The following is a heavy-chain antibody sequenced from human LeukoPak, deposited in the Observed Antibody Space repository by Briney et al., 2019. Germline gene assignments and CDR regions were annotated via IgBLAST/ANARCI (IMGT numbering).Heavy chain of an antibody. CDR2: ISSDGSST. V-gene: IGHV3-74*01. J-gene: IGHJ4*02. CDR3: ARDRGYSSGPSQIDY. CDR1: GFTFSSHW. D-gene: IGHD6-19*01. Sequence: PGGSLRLSCAASGFTFSSHWMHWVRQAPGKGLVWVTRISSDGSSTSYADSVKGRFTISRDNAKNTLYLQMNSLRAEDTAVYYCARDRGYSSGPSQIDYWGQGTLVTVSS.